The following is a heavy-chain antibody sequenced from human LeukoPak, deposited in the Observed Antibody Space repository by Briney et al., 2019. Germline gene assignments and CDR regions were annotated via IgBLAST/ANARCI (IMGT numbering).Heavy chain of an antibody. V-gene: IGHV4-38-2*02. CDR3: ARDSGTYHTLNS. CDR2: MFHSGST. J-gene: IGHJ5*02. CDR1: GYSISSGFY. D-gene: IGHD1-26*01. Sequence: ASETLSLTCAVSGYSISSGFYWGWIPQTPGKGLEWIASMFHSGSTYYNPSLKTRVAISVDTSKNQFSLKLTSVTAADTAIYYCARDSGTYHTLNSWGQGTLVTVSS.